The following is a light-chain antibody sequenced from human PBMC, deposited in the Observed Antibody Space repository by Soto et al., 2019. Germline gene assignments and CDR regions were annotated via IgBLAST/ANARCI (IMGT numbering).Light chain of an antibody. CDR1: QSVSSN. J-gene: IGKJ3*01. CDR2: GAS. Sequence: ETVMTQSPATLSVSPGERATLSCRASQSVSSNLAWYQQKPGQAPRLLIYGASTRATGIPARFSGSGSGTEFTLTISSLQSEDFAVYYCQQYNNWPPGTFGPGTKADIK. CDR3: QQYNNWPPGT. V-gene: IGKV3-15*01.